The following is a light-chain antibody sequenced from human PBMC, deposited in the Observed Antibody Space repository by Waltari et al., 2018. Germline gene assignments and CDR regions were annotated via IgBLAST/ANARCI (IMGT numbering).Light chain of an antibody. CDR2: EAS. CDR3: QQSYSTPRT. CDR1: QDISNY. V-gene: IGKV1-39*01. Sequence: DIQMTQSPSSLSASVGDRVTITCQASQDISNYLNWYQHKPGKAPKLLIYEASNLKKGVPSRFSGSGSGTDFTLTISSLQPEDFATYYCQQSYSTPRTFGQGTKVEIK. J-gene: IGKJ1*01.